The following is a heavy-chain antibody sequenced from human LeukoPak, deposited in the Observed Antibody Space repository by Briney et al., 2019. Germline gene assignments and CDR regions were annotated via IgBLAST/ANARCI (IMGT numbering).Heavy chain of an antibody. Sequence: ASVKVSFKASGYTFTSYGISWVRQAPGQGLEWMGWISAYNGNTNYAQKLQGRVTMTTDTSTSTAYMELRSLRSDDTAVYYCARVDRGRGANWFDPWGQGTLVTVSS. J-gene: IGHJ5*02. CDR1: GYTFTSYG. CDR3: ARVDRGRGANWFDP. D-gene: IGHD1-26*01. CDR2: ISAYNGNT. V-gene: IGHV1-18*04.